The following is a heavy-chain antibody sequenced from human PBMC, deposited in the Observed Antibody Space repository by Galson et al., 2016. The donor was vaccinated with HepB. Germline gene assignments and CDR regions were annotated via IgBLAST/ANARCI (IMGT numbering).Heavy chain of an antibody. V-gene: IGHV1-18*01. Sequence: SVKVSCKASGFTFTAYGISWVRQAPGQGLAWMGWINAYNGNTNYAQSFQGRVTMTTDTSTGTAYMELWNLRSDDTALYYCARVLGGYDFYPWGQGTLVTVSS. CDR2: INAYNGNT. CDR3: ARVLGGYDFYP. CDR1: GFTFTAYG. D-gene: IGHD5-12*01. J-gene: IGHJ5*02.